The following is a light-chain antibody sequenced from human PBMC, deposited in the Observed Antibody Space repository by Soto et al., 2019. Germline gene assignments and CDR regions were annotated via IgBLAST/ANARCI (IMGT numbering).Light chain of an antibody. Sequence: EIMMTQSPVTLSVSPGERATLSCRASQSVNTNLAWYQQKPGQAPRLLIYGASTRATGIPAHFIGNGSGTEFTLTASSRQSEDFAVYYCQQYNNWPFTFGPGTNVDIK. CDR3: QQYNNWPFT. CDR2: GAS. CDR1: QSVNTN. J-gene: IGKJ3*01. V-gene: IGKV3-15*01.